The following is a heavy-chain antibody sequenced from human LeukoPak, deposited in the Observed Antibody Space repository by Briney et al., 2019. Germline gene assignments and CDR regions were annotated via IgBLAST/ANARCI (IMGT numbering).Heavy chain of an antibody. Sequence: ASVKVSCKASGYTFTDYYMHWVRQDPGQGLEGMGVINPSGGSPTYTQKFQGRVTMTSDTSTSTVYMELSSLRSDDTAVYFCARGHRIAARGDYFAYWGQGTLVTVSS. CDR2: INPSGGSP. J-gene: IGHJ4*02. CDR1: GYTFTDYY. D-gene: IGHD6-6*01. V-gene: IGHV1-46*01. CDR3: ARGHRIAARGDYFAY.